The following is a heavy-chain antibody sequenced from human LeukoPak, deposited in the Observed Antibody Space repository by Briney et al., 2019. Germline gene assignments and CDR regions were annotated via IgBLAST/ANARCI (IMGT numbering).Heavy chain of an antibody. CDR2: IYYSGST. J-gene: IGHJ4*02. CDR3: ARVFSSSSWTFDY. V-gene: IGHV4-59*01. D-gene: IGHD6-13*01. CDR1: GGSISSYY. Sequence: SETLSLTCTVSGGSISSYYWTWIRQPPGKGLEWIGYIYYSGSTNYNPSLKSRVTISVDTSKNQFSLKLRSVTAADTAVYYCARVFSSSSWTFDYWGQGILVTVSA.